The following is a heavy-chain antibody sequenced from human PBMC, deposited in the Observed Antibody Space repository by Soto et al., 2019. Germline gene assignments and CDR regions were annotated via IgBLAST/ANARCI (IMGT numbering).Heavy chain of an antibody. J-gene: IGHJ4*02. V-gene: IGHV3-21*01. Sequence: GGSLRLSCAASGFTFSSYSMNWVRQAPGKGLEWVSSISKSSRYIYYADSVKGRFTISRDNAKNSLYLQMNSLRAEDTAVYYCARDYYDSFFDYWGQGTLVTSPQ. CDR2: ISKSSRYI. CDR3: ARDYYDSFFDY. D-gene: IGHD3-22*01. CDR1: GFTFSSYS.